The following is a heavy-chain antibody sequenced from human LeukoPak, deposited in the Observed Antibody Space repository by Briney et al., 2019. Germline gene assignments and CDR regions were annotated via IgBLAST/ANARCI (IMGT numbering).Heavy chain of an antibody. CDR2: INEDGSRQ. CDR1: GFTFSNYW. CDR3: ARVEVGGRYSKLDY. Sequence: GSLRLSCAASGFTFSNYWKHWVRQAPGKGLVRVSRINEDGSRQTYADSVKGRFTISRDNAKNTLYLQMNSLRAEDTAVYYCARVEVGGRYSKLDYWGQGTLVTVSS. V-gene: IGHV3-74*01. J-gene: IGHJ4*02. D-gene: IGHD1-26*01.